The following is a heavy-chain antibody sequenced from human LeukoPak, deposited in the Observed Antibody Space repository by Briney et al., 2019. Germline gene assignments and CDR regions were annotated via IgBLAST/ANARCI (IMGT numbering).Heavy chain of an antibody. V-gene: IGHV3-48*04. CDR1: GFTFSDYS. J-gene: IGHJ6*02. Sequence: GGSLRLSCAASGFTFSDYSMNWVRQAPGKGLEWIAYISRSGNSIYYANSMRDRFTVSRSNTKDSFYLQMNSLRPEDTAVYFCARDRRDYFYYGLDVWGQGTLVVVSS. CDR3: ARDRRDYFYYGLDV. CDR2: ISRSGNSI.